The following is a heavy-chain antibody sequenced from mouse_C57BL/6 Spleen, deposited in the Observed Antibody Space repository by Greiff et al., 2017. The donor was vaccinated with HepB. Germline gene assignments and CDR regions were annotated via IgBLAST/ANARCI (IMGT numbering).Heavy chain of an antibody. CDR3: ARSMYFDV. CDR1: GYTFTSYW. V-gene: IGHV1-50*01. Sequence: QVQLQQPGAELVKPGASVKLSCKASGYTFTSYWMQWVKQRPGQGLEWIGEIDPSDSYTNYNQKFKGKATLTVDTSSSTAYMQLSSLTSEDSAVYYCARSMYFDVWGTGTTVTVSS. J-gene: IGHJ1*03. D-gene: IGHD2-3*01. CDR2: IDPSDSYT.